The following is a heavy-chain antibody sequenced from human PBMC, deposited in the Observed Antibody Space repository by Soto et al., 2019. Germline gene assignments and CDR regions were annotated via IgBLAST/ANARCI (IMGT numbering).Heavy chain of an antibody. D-gene: IGHD4-17*01. CDR3: ASESLRDTTVTTPSAY. Sequence: DVEVLESGGGLVLPGGSLRLSCAASGFTFSFYAMSWVRQAPGKGLEWVAGISASGGNTFYADSVRGRFTISRDNSKNTLYLQMNSLRAEDTAVYYCASESLRDTTVTTPSAYWGQGTLVTVSS. J-gene: IGHJ4*02. CDR1: GFTFSFYA. CDR2: ISASGGNT. V-gene: IGHV3-23*01.